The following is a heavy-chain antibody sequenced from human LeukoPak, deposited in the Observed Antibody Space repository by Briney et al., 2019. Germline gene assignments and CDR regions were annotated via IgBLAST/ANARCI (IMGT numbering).Heavy chain of an antibody. CDR1: EYRFTSYW. CDR3: ARHYCSGGSCYSPYYYYGMDV. Sequence: GESLKISCKGSEYRFTSYWISWVRQMPGKGLEWMGRIDPSDTYTNYSPSFQGHVTISADKSISTAYLQWSSLKASDTAIYYCARHYCSGGSCYSPYYYYGMDVWGKGTTVTVSS. D-gene: IGHD2-15*01. CDR2: IDPSDTYT. J-gene: IGHJ6*04. V-gene: IGHV5-10-1*01.